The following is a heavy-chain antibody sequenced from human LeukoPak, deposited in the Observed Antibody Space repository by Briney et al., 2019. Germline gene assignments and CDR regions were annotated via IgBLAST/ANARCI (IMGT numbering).Heavy chain of an antibody. J-gene: IGHJ4*02. V-gene: IGHV4-34*01. CDR3: ASNTGTVFDY. D-gene: IGHD7-27*01. Sequence: SETLPLTCAVYGGSFSGYYWSWIRQPPGKGLEWIGEINHSGSTNYNPSLKSRVTISVDTSKHQFSLNLTSVTAADTAVYYCASNTGTVFDYWGQGALVTVSS. CDR2: INHSGST. CDR1: GGSFSGYY.